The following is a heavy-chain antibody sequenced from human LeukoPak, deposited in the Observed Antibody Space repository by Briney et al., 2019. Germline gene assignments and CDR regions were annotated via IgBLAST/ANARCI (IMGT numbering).Heavy chain of an antibody. Sequence: SETLSLTCTVSGGSISSYYWSWIRQPPGKGLEWIGYTYYSGSTNYNPSLKSRVTISVDTSKNQFSLKLSSVTAADTAVYYCARDAAEDYYYYMDVWGKGTTVTVSS. CDR1: GGSISSYY. CDR2: TYYSGST. V-gene: IGHV4-59*01. CDR3: ARDAAEDYYYYMDV. D-gene: IGHD6-13*01. J-gene: IGHJ6*03.